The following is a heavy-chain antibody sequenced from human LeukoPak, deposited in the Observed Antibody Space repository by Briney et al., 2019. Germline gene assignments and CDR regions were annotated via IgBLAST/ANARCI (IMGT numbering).Heavy chain of an antibody. D-gene: IGHD2-15*01. V-gene: IGHV4-59*01. CDR1: GGSISSYY. J-gene: IGHJ4*02. CDR2: IYYSGST. CDR3: ARGMGGYCSGGSCPPDY. Sequence: SETLSLTCTVSGGSISSYYWSWIRQPPGMALEWIGYIYYSGSTNYNPSLKSRVTISVDTSKNQFSLKLSSVTAADTAVYYCARGMGGYCSGGSCPPDYWGQGTLVTVSS.